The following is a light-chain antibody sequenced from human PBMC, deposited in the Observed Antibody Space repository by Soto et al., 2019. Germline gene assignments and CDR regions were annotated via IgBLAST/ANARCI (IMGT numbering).Light chain of an antibody. CDR3: QQLHSKPYT. Sequence: DIQLTQSPSFLSASVGDRVTITCRASQGITNYLAWYQQKPGTAPQLLIYAASTLQSGVPSRFSGSGSGTEFTLTIRSLQPEDFATYYCQQLHSKPYTFGQGTKVEI. V-gene: IGKV1-9*01. J-gene: IGKJ2*01. CDR1: QGITNY. CDR2: AAS.